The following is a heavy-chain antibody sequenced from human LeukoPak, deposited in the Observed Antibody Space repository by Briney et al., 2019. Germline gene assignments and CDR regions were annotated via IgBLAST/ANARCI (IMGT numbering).Heavy chain of an antibody. CDR3: ARDQEWVLMPLDV. D-gene: IGHD1-26*01. Sequence: GGSLRLSCAASGFTFSSYWMSWVRQAPGKGLEWVANIKQDGSEKYYVDSVKGRFTISRDNAKNSLYLQMNSLRAEDTAVYYCARDQEWVLMPLDVWGKGTTVTVSS. CDR2: IKQDGSEK. V-gene: IGHV3-7*01. J-gene: IGHJ6*04. CDR1: GFTFSSYW.